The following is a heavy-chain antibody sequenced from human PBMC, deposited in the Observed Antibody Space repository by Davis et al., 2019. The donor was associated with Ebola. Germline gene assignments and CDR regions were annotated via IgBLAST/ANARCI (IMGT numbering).Heavy chain of an antibody. CDR2: ISWNSGST. CDR3: AKAYYYDSSGSLPDY. CDR1: GFTFDDYA. D-gene: IGHD3-22*01. J-gene: IGHJ4*02. V-gene: IGHV3-23*01. Sequence: PGGSLRLSCAASGFTFDDYAMHWVRQAPGKGLEWVSGISWNSGSTYYADSVKGRFTISRDNSKNTLYLQMNSLRAEDTAVYYCAKAYYYDSSGSLPDYWGQGTLVTVSS.